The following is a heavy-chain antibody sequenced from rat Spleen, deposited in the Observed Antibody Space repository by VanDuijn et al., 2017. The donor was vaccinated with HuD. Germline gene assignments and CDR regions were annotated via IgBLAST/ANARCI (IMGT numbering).Heavy chain of an antibody. D-gene: IGHD1-6*01. V-gene: IGHV5-31*01. J-gene: IGHJ3*01. Sequence: EVQLVESGGGLVQPGGSLKLSCVASGFTFNNYWMTWIRQAPGKGLEWVASITNASGRTYYPDSVKGRCTISRDNAKSTLYLKMDSLRSEDTATYYCATGPRKLRLDWFAYWGQGTLVTVSS. CDR2: ITNASGRT. CDR3: ATGPRKLRLDWFAY. CDR1: GFTFNNYW.